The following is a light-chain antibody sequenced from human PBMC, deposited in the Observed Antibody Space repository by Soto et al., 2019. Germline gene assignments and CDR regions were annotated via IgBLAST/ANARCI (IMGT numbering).Light chain of an antibody. V-gene: IGKV3-20*01. J-gene: IGKJ1*01. CDR3: QQYGSSGT. Sequence: EIVLTQSPGTVSLSAGERATLSCMASQSVSNNYLAWYQQKPGQAPRLLIYGASNRATGIPDRFSGSGSGTDFTLTISRLEPEDFAVYYCQQYGSSGTFGQGTKVDIK. CDR2: GAS. CDR1: QSVSNNY.